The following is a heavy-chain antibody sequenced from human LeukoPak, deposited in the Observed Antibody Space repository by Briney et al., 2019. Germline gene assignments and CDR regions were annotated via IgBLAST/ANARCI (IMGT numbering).Heavy chain of an antibody. CDR3: ARADTYYYDSSGYINWYFDL. J-gene: IGHJ2*01. Sequence: SETLSLTCTVSGGSISSYYWSWIRQPPGKGLEGIGYIYYSGSTNYNPSLKSRVTISVDTSKNQFSLKLSSVTAADTAVYYCARADTYYYDSSGYINWYFDLWGRGTLVTVSS. D-gene: IGHD3-22*01. CDR1: GGSISSYY. V-gene: IGHV4-59*01. CDR2: IYYSGST.